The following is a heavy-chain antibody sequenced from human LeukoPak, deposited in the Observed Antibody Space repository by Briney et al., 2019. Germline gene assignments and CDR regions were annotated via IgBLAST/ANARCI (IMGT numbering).Heavy chain of an antibody. CDR1: GFTFSSYA. Sequence: PGGSLRLSCAASGFTFSSYAMHWVRQAPDKGLEWVAVISYDGSNKYYADSVKGRFTISRDNSKNTLYLQMNSLRAEDTAVYYCARGSCSGGSCYWSIDYWGQGTLVTVSS. V-gene: IGHV3-30-3*01. J-gene: IGHJ4*02. D-gene: IGHD2-15*01. CDR2: ISYDGSNK. CDR3: ARGSCSGGSCYWSIDY.